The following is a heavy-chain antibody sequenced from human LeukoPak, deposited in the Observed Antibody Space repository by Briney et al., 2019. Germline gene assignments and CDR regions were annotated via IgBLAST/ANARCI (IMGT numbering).Heavy chain of an antibody. Sequence: GGSLRLSCAASGFTFSTYWMHWVRQPPEKGLLWVSHINPDGSTTNYADSVKGRFTISRDNAKNTLYLQMNNLRVEDTAVYYCARDVSGRDDYWGQGTLVIVSS. CDR2: INPDGSTT. J-gene: IGHJ4*02. CDR1: GFTFSTYW. D-gene: IGHD6-25*01. CDR3: ARDVSGRDDY. V-gene: IGHV3-74*01.